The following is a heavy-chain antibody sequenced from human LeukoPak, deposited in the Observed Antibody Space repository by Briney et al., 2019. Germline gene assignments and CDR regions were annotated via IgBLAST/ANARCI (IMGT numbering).Heavy chain of an antibody. J-gene: IGHJ4*02. CDR3: ARVRSYSSSFSFDY. CDR2: IYYSGST. Sequence: SETLSLTCTVSGGSISSYYWSWIRQPPGKGLEWIGYIYYSGSTNYNPSLKSRVTMSVDTSKNQFSLKLSSVTAADTAVYYCARVRSYSSSFSFDYWGQGTLVTVSS. CDR1: GGSISSYY. V-gene: IGHV4-59*12. D-gene: IGHD6-6*01.